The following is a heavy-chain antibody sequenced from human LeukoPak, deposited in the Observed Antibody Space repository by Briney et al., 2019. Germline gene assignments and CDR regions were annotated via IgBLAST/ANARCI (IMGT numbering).Heavy chain of an antibody. CDR3: ATSRPYQHNWFDP. CDR2: IFHSGST. J-gene: IGHJ5*02. V-gene: IGHV4-4*02. D-gene: IGHD2-2*01. CDR1: GGSISSSYW. Sequence: SETLSLTCAVSGGSISSSYWWSWVRQPPGKGLEWIGEIFHSGSTNYNPSLKSRVTISVDESKNLFSLKLTSVTAADTAMYYCATSRPYQHNWFDPWGQGILVTVSS.